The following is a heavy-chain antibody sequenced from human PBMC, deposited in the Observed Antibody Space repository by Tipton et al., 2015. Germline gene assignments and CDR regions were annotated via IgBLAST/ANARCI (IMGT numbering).Heavy chain of an antibody. J-gene: IGHJ6*02. Sequence: TLSLTCTVSGGSVSTSNYYWGWIRQPPGKELEWIGYIQYSGSTNYNPSLKSRVTISVDTSKNQFSLTLNSVTAADTAVYYCARDLEHGMDVWGQGTTVTVSS. CDR2: IQYSGST. D-gene: IGHD5-24*01. CDR3: ARDLEHGMDV. CDR1: GGSVSTSNYY. V-gene: IGHV4-61*01.